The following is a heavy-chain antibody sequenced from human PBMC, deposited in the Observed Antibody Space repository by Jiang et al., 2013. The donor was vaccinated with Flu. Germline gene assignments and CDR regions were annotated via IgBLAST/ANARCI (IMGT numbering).Heavy chain of an antibody. CDR3: ARSFSSSWSPFDY. Sequence: VSSYYWSWIRQPPGKGLEWIGYIYYSGSTNYNPXLKSRVTISVDTSKNQFSLKLSSVTAADTAVYYCARSFSSSWSPFDYWDQGTLVTVSS. CDR2: IYYSGST. V-gene: IGHV4-59*02. J-gene: IGHJ4*02. CDR1: VSSYY. D-gene: IGHD6-13*01.